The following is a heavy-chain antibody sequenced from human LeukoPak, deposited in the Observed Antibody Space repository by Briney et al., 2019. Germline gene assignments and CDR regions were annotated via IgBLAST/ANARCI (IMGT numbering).Heavy chain of an antibody. CDR3: ASQGVNRDGYNFLGAFDI. J-gene: IGHJ3*02. D-gene: IGHD5-24*01. V-gene: IGHV4-4*09. CDR2: IYTSGST. CDR1: GGSISSYY. Sequence: PSETLSLTCTVSGGSISSYYWSWIRQPPGKGLEWIGYIYTSGSTNYNPSPKSRVTISVDTSKNQFSLKLSSVTAADTAVYYCASQGVNRDGYNFLGAFDIWGQGTMVTVSS.